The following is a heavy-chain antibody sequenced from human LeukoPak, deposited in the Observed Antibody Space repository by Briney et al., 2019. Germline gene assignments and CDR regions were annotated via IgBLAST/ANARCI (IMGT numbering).Heavy chain of an antibody. Sequence: SETLSLTCTVSGGSISSYYWSWIRQPPGKGLEWIGYIYYSGSTNYNLSLKSRVTISVDTSKNQFSLKLSSVTAADTAVYYCARDMRDGYNYNWFDPWGQGTLVTVSS. CDR2: IYYSGST. CDR3: ARDMRDGYNYNWFDP. D-gene: IGHD5-24*01. J-gene: IGHJ5*02. V-gene: IGHV4-59*01. CDR1: GGSISSYY.